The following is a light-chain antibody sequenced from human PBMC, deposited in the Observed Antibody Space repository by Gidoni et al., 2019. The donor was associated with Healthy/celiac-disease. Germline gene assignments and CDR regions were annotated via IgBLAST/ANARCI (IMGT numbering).Light chain of an antibody. CDR2: KVS. CDR1: QSLVYSDGNTY. V-gene: IGKV2-30*01. J-gene: IGKJ1*01. CDR3: RQGTHGPRT. Sequence: DVVMTQSPLSLPVTLGQPASISCRSSQSLVYSDGNTYLNWFQQRPGQSPRRLIYKVSNRDSGVPDRVSGSGAGTDFTLKISRVEAEDVGVYYCRQGTHGPRTFGQGTKVEIK.